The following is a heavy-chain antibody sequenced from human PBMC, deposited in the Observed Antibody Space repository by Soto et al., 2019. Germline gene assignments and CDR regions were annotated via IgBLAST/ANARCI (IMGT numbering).Heavy chain of an antibody. CDR3: ARIGWFGEFPNWFDP. Sequence: PSQTLSLTCAISGDSVSSNSAAWNWIRQSPSRGLEWLGRTYYRSKWYNDYALSVKSRMTINPDTPKNQFSLQLNSVTPEDTAVYYCARIGWFGEFPNWFDPWGQGTLVTVS. D-gene: IGHD3-10*01. CDR1: GDSVSSNSAA. CDR2: TYYRSKWYN. V-gene: IGHV6-1*01. J-gene: IGHJ5*02.